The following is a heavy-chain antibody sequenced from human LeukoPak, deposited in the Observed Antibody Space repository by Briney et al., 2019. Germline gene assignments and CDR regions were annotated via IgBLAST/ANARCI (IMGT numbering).Heavy chain of an antibody. CDR2: MNPNSGNT. CDR3: AREERWELPYFDY. Sequence: GASVKVSCTASGYTFTSSDINWVRQATGQGLEWMGWMNPNSGNTGYAQKFQGRVTITADESTSTAYMELSSLRSEDTAVYYCAREERWELPYFDYWGQGTLVTVSS. CDR1: GYTFTSSD. J-gene: IGHJ4*02. D-gene: IGHD1-26*01. V-gene: IGHV1-8*01.